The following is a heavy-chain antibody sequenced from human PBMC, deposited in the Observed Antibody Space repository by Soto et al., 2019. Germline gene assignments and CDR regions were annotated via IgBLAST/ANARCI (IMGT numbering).Heavy chain of an antibody. V-gene: IGHV1-69*02. CDR1: GGTFSSYT. CDR2: IIPILGIA. Sequence: QVQLVQSGAEVKKPGSSVKVSCKASGGTFSSYTISWVRQAPGQGLEWMGRIIPILGIANYAQKFQGSVTITADKSTSTAYMELSSLRSEDTAVYYCARYARYYYDSSGYNAFDIWGQGTMVTVSS. CDR3: ARYARYYYDSSGYNAFDI. J-gene: IGHJ3*02. D-gene: IGHD3-22*01.